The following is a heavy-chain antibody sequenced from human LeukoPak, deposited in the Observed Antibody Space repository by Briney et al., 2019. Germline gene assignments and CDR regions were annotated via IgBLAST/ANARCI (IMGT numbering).Heavy chain of an antibody. CDR3: ARDQGGATKFDY. Sequence: ASVKVSCKASGYTFTSYYMHWVRQAPGQGLEWMGIINPSGGSTSYAQKFQGRVTMTRDTSASTAYMELSSLRSEDTAVYYCARDQGGATKFDYWGQGTLVTVSS. CDR2: INPSGGST. CDR1: GYTFTSYY. V-gene: IGHV1-46*01. D-gene: IGHD1-26*01. J-gene: IGHJ4*02.